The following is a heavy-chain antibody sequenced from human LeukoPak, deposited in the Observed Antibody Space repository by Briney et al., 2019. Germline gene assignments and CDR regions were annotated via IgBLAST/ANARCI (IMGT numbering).Heavy chain of an antibody. CDR3: ARDQYDTWSRRGNFDS. J-gene: IGHJ4*02. V-gene: IGHV3-30*03. CDR1: GFTFSSYG. CDR2: ISYDGSNK. D-gene: IGHD3-3*01. Sequence: GGSLRLSCAASGFTFSSYGMHWVRQAPGEGLEWVAVISYDGSNKFYADSVKGRFTISRDNTKNSLYLQMNSLRAEDTVVFYCARDQYDTWSRRGNFDSWGQGTLVIVSS.